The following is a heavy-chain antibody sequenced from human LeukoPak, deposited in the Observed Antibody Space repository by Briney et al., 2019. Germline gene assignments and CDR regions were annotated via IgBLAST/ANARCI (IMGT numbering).Heavy chain of an antibody. V-gene: IGHV1-46*03. CDR1: GYTFTSYY. Sequence: ASVKVSCKASGYTFTSYYMHWVRQAPGQGLEWMGIINPSGGSTSYAQKFQGRVTMTRDTSTSTVYMELSSLRSEDTAVYYLARDYDSSGYYSYYIDYSGQGTLVTVSS. J-gene: IGHJ4*02. CDR2: INPSGGST. CDR3: ARDYDSSGYYSYYIDY. D-gene: IGHD3-22*01.